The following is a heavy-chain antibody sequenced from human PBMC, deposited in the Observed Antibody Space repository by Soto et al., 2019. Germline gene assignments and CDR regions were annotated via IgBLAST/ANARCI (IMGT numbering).Heavy chain of an antibody. J-gene: IGHJ4*02. Sequence: SETLSLTCAVSGGSISSSNWWSWVRQPPGKGLEWIGEIYHSGSTNYNPSLKSRVTISVDKSKNQFSLKLSSVTAADTAVYYCAGGDDDGYCSSASCPTSFDYWGQGTLVTVSS. CDR2: IYHSGST. D-gene: IGHD2-2*03. CDR3: AGGDDDGYCSSASCPTSFDY. V-gene: IGHV4-4*02. CDR1: GGSISSSNW.